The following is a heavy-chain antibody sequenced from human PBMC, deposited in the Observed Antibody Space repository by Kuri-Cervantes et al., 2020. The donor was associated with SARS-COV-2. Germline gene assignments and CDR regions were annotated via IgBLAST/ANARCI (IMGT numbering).Heavy chain of an antibody. CDR2: IYYSGST. CDR1: GGSISSHY. CDR3: ARAAGGLLGLYYYYYMDV. Sequence: GSLRLSCTVSGGSISSHYWSWIRQPPGKGLEWIGYIYYSGSTNYNPSLKSRVTISVDTSKNQFSLKLSSVTPEDTAVYYCARAAGGLLGLYYYYYMDVWGKGTTVTVSS. J-gene: IGHJ6*03. V-gene: IGHV4-59*11. D-gene: IGHD3-10*01.